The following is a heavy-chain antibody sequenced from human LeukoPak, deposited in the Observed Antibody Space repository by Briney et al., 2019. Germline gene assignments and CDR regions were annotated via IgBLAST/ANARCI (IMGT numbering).Heavy chain of an antibody. Sequence: SQTLSLTCTVSGGSISSGSYYWSWIRQPAGKGLEWIGRIYTSGSTNYNPSLKSRVTISVDTSKNQFSLKLSSVTAADTAVYYCARAGWLRLKNYFDYWGQGTLVTVST. D-gene: IGHD5-12*01. V-gene: IGHV4-61*02. CDR1: GGSISSGSYY. CDR3: ARAGWLRLKNYFDY. J-gene: IGHJ4*02. CDR2: IYTSGST.